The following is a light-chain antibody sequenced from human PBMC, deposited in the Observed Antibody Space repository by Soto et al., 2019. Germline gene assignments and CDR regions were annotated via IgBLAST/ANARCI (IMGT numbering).Light chain of an antibody. CDR2: EVT. CDR3: SSYAGNNNYV. V-gene: IGLV2-8*01. CDR1: SIDIGDYNY. J-gene: IGLJ1*01. Sequence: QSALTQPPSASGSPGQSVTFSCTGTSIDIGDYNYVSWYQQHPGKAPKLMIYEVTKRPSGVPDRFSGSKSGNTASLTVSGLQADDEADYYCSSYAGNNNYVXGTGTRSPS.